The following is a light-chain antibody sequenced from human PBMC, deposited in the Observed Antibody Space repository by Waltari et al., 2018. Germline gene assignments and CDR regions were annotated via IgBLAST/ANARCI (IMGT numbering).Light chain of an antibody. CDR3: QQANSFPRT. CDR1: QGISNW. CDR2: SAS. J-gene: IGKJ4*01. Sequence: DIQMTQSPSSVSASVGDRVTITCRASQGISNWLAWYQQKPGKAPKLLIYSASSLQSAVPSRFSGSGSGTEFIHTISSRQREDFATYYCQQANSFPRTFGGGTKVEIK. V-gene: IGKV1D-12*01.